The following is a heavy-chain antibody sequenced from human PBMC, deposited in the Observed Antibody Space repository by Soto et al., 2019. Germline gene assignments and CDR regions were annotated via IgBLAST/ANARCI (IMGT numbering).Heavy chain of an antibody. Sequence: LSLTCTVSGGSVSSGSYYWSWIRQPPGKGLEWIGYIYYSGSNNYNPSLKSRVTISVDTSKNQFSLKLSSVTAADTAVYYCARSFVLYWGPGTFVLVSS. CDR3: ARSFVLY. J-gene: IGHJ4*01. CDR1: GGSVSSGSYY. CDR2: IYYSGSN. D-gene: IGHD3-3*01. V-gene: IGHV4-61*01.